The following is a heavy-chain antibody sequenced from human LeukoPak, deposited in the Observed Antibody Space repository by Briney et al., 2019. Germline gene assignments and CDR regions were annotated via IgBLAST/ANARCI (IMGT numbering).Heavy chain of an antibody. D-gene: IGHD3-22*01. J-gene: IGHJ4*02. V-gene: IGHV3-11*01. CDR2: IDGSGSSI. CDR1: GSTFSDYY. CDR3: VRAYSRGYSDDFDY. Sequence: GGSLRLSCAASGSTFSDYYMSWMRQAPGRGLEWVSYIDGSGSSIYYADSAKGRFTVSRDNAENSLYLQMNSLRGEDTAVYYCVRAYSRGYSDDFDYWGQGTLVTVSS.